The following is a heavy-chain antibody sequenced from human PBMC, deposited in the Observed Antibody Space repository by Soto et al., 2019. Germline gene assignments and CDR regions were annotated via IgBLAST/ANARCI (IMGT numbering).Heavy chain of an antibody. D-gene: IGHD2-2*01. J-gene: IGHJ5*02. CDR1: GYTFTSYD. CDR3: AAGSRGAQFVP. V-gene: IGHV1-8*01. Sequence: QVQLVQSGAEVKKPGASVKVSCKASGYTFTSYDINWVRQATGQGLEWMGWMNPNSGNSGYSQKFHGGVIMSSITSRLATHTQLSTLGSKETAGSYCAAGSRGAQFVPWSQGTVVTASS. CDR2: MNPNSGNS.